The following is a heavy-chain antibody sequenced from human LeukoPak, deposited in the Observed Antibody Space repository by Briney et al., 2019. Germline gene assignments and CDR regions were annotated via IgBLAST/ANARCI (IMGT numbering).Heavy chain of an antibody. CDR3: VRLRRNSDRSGFYYYYDY. D-gene: IGHD3-22*01. Sequence: GGSLRLSCAASGYTFSDFSVNWVRQAPGKGLEWVSSISVRSNYRYYADSVRGRFIISRDDARNSLYLQMNSLRAEDTAVYYCVRLRRNSDRSGFYYYYDYWGQGTLVTVSS. CDR2: ISVRSNYR. V-gene: IGHV3-21*01. J-gene: IGHJ4*02. CDR1: GYTFSDFS.